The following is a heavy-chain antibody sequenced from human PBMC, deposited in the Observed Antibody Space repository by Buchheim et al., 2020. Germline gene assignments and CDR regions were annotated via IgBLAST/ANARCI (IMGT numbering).Heavy chain of an antibody. J-gene: IGHJ6*03. CDR3: ARSRLYYLSSHHYYYYMDV. Sequence: QVQLQQWGAGLLKPSETLSLTCGVYGGSFSGYYWSWIRQPPGKGLEWIGEINHSGSTNYNPSLKSRVTISVDTSTNQFSLKLSSVTAADTAVYYCARSRLYYLSSHHYYYYMDVWGKGTT. V-gene: IGHV4-34*01. D-gene: IGHD3-10*01. CDR1: GGSFSGYY. CDR2: INHSGST.